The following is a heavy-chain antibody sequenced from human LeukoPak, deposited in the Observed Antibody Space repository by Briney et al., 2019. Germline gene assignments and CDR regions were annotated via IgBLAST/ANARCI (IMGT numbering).Heavy chain of an antibody. CDR2: IKQDGSEK. D-gene: IGHD3-3*01. J-gene: IGHJ6*02. Sequence: GGSLRLSCAASEFSFSSYWMSWVRQAPGKGLEWVANIKQDGSEKYYADSVKGRFTISRDNSKNTLYLQMNSLRAEDTAVYYCARAPYDFWSGYMLYYYGMDVWGQGTTVTVSS. CDR1: EFSFSSYW. V-gene: IGHV3-7*01. CDR3: ARAPYDFWSGYMLYYYGMDV.